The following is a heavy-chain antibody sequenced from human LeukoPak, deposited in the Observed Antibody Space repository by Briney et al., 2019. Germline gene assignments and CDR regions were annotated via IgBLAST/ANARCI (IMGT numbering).Heavy chain of an antibody. V-gene: IGHV4-4*02. CDR2: IYHSGST. CDR3: ARRSPSWESSSPYFDY. J-gene: IGHJ4*02. D-gene: IGHD6-6*01. CDR1: GGSISSSNW. Sequence: SETLSLTCAVSGGSISSSNWWSWVRQPPGKGLEWIGEIYHSGSTNYNPSLKSRVTISVDKSKNQFSLKLSSVTAADTAVYYCARRSPSWESSSPYFDYWGQGTLVTVSS.